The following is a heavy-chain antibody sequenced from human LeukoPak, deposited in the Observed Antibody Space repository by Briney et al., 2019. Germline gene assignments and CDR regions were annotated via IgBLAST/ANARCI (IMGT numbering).Heavy chain of an antibody. J-gene: IGHJ4*02. CDR3: ARDWFTRLRELSPDRAFDY. V-gene: IGHV4-61*01. CDR1: GYSISSGYY. CDR2: IYYSGST. Sequence: SETLSLTCTVSGYSISSGYYWSWIRQPPGKGLEWIGYIYYSGSTNYNPSLKSRVTISVDTSKNQFSLKLSSVTAADTALYYCARDWFTRLRELSPDRAFDYWGQGTLVTVSS. D-gene: IGHD3-16*02.